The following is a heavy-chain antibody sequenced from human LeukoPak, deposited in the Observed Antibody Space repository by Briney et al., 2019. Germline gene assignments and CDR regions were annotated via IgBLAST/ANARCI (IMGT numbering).Heavy chain of an antibody. V-gene: IGHV3-21*01. CDR2: ISGGSDYI. J-gene: IGHJ4*02. Sequence: GSLRLSCAASGFLFNGYSMTWVRPAPGKGLEWVSYISGGSDYIYYTDSVKGRFTISRDNAKKSLYLQLNSLRVEDTAVYYCARWGLGPSFDSWGQGTLVTVSS. CDR1: GFLFNGYS. CDR3: ARWGLGPSFDS. D-gene: IGHD1-26*01.